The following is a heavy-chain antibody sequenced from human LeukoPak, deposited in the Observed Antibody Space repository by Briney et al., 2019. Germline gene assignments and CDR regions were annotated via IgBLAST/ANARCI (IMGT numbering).Heavy chain of an antibody. V-gene: IGHV3-21*01. CDR3: ARGGEHNWFDP. CDR1: GFTFSSYS. CDR2: ISSSSSYI. J-gene: IGHJ5*02. D-gene: IGHD2-21*01. Sequence: GGSLRLSCAASGFTFSSYSLNWVRQAPGKGLEWVSSISSSSSYIYYADSVKGRFTIPRDNAKNSLYLQMNSLRAEDTAVYYCARGGEHNWFDPWGQGTLVTVSS.